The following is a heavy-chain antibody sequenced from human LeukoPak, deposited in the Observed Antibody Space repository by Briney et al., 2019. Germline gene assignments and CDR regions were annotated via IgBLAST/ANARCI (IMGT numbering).Heavy chain of an antibody. CDR2: INHSGST. J-gene: IGHJ3*02. CDR1: GGSISSSNYY. V-gene: IGHV4-39*07. Sequence: SETLSLTCTVSGGSISSSNYYWGWIRQPPGKGLEWIGEINHSGSTNYNPSLKSRVTISVDTSKNQFSLKLSSVTAADTAVYYCARRGQRHRVYGYNSLILRTDAFDIWGQGTMVTVSS. D-gene: IGHD5-24*01. CDR3: ARRGQRHRVYGYNSLILRTDAFDI.